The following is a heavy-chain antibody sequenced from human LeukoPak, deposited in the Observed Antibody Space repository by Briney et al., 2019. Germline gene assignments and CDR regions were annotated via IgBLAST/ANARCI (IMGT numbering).Heavy chain of an antibody. Sequence: GGSLRLSYAASGFTFSSYAVSWVRQAPGKGLAWVSAISDSGGSTQYADSVKGRFIISRDNSKNTLYLQMNSLRVGDTAVYYSAKGSSNWRDYYYFDYWGQGTLVTVSS. CDR3: AKGSSNWRDYYYFDY. D-gene: IGHD6-13*01. CDR2: ISDSGGST. CDR1: GFTFSSYA. V-gene: IGHV3-23*01. J-gene: IGHJ4*02.